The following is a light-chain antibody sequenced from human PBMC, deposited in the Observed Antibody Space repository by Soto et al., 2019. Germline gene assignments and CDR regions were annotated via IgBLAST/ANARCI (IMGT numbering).Light chain of an antibody. CDR1: QSMSSN. J-gene: IGKJ5*01. CDR3: QRYDTSPYT. V-gene: IGKV3D-15*01. CDR2: RAS. Sequence: EIVMTQSPATLSVSPGERATLSCRASQSMSSNLSWYQQRPGQAPRLLIYRASARATGIPERFSAGGSGTEFTPTISRLEPEDSAAYFCQRYDTSPYTFGQGTRLEI.